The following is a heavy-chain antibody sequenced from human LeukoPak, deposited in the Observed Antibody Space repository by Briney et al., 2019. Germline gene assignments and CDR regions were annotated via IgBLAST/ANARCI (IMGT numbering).Heavy chain of an antibody. V-gene: IGHV3-30*02. D-gene: IGHD6-13*01. CDR2: IRYDGSNE. Sequence: GGSLRLSCAASGFTFSSYGMHWVRQAPGKGLEWVAFIRYDGSNEYYADSVKGRFTISRDNSKNTLYLQMNSLRAEDTAVYYCAKGSYSSSWLFFDYWGQGTLVTVSS. CDR1: GFTFSSYG. J-gene: IGHJ4*02. CDR3: AKGSYSSSWLFFDY.